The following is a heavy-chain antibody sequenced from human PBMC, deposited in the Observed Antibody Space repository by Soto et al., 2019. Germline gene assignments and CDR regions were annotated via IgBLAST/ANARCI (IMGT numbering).Heavy chain of an antibody. CDR2: ISYDGSNK. CDR1: GFTFSSYA. CDR3: ASDMVLDY. J-gene: IGHJ4*02. D-gene: IGHD3-10*01. V-gene: IGHV3-30-3*01. Sequence: QVQLVESGGGVVQPGRSLRLSCAASGFTFSSYAMHWVRQAPGKGLEWVAVISYDGSNKYYADSVKGRFTISRDNSKNTLYLQMNSLRAEDTAVYYCASDMVLDYWGQGTLVTVSS.